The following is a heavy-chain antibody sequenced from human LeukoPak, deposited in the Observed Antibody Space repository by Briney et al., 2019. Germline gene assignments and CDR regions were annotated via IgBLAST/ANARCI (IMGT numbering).Heavy chain of an antibody. CDR1: GFTFSNYA. V-gene: IGHV3-23*01. J-gene: IGHJ4*02. CDR2: LNGRGDSP. CDR3: AKGPHRDY. Sequence: GGSLRLSCAASGFTFSNYAMSWVRQAPGKGLEWVSSLNGRGDSPYYADSVKGRFTISRENSKNTLYLQMHSLRVEDTAVYYCAKGPHRDYWGQGTLLTVSS.